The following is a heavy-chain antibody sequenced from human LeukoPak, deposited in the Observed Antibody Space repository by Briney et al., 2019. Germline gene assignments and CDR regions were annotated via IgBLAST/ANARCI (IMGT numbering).Heavy chain of an antibody. V-gene: IGHV3-74*01. CDR3: ATKQWLAPPPDS. CDR2: INTDGTVT. CDR1: GFNFSKYW. J-gene: IGHJ4*02. Sequence: PGGSLRLSCAASGFNFSKYWMLWVRQAPGQGLESVSRINTDGTVTTYADSVKGRFTVSRDNADNTMFLQMNSVRDEDTAVYYCATKQWLAPPPDSWGQGTPVTVSS. D-gene: IGHD6-19*01.